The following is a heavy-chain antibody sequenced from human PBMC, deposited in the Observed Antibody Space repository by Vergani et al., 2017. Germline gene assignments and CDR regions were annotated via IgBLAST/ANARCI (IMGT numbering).Heavy chain of an antibody. J-gene: IGHJ4*02. D-gene: IGHD6-19*01. CDR2: IYHSGST. V-gene: IGHV4-38-2*01. CDR3: ARLPLYSSGWFHFDD. Sequence: QVQLQESGPGLVKPSETLSLTCAVSGYSISSGYYWGWIRQPPGKGLEWIGSIYHSGSTYYNPSLKSRVTISVDTSKNQFSLKLSSVTAADTAVYYCARLPLYSSGWFHFDDWGQGTLVTVSS. CDR1: GYSISSGYY.